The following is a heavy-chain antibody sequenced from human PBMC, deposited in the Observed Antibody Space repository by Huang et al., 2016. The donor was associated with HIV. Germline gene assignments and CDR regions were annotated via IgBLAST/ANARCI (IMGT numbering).Heavy chain of an antibody. D-gene: IGHD3-10*01. CDR1: GYTFTNYD. CDR2: RNPDSGDT. Sequence: QVQLVQSGAEVKKPGASVKVSCKASGYTFTNYDINWVRQATGQGLGWMGWRNPDSGDTGLAQKFQGRVTMTRNTSISTAYMELSSLRSEDTAVYYCARGGLLWFGELSTWGQGTLVTVSS. V-gene: IGHV1-8*01. CDR3: ARGGLLWFGELST. J-gene: IGHJ5*02.